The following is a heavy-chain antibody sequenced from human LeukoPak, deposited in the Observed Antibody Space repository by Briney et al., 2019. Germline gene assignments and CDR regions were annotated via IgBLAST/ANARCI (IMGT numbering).Heavy chain of an antibody. CDR2: INHSGST. CDR1: GGSFSGYY. Sequence: SETLSLTCAVYGGSFSGYYWSWIRQPPGKGLEWIGEINHSGSTNYTPSLKSRVTISIDTSKNQFSLKLSSVTAADTAVYYCARGAFYGSGSHYGMDVWGQETTVTVSS. D-gene: IGHD3-10*01. V-gene: IGHV4-34*01. CDR3: ARGAFYGSGSHYGMDV. J-gene: IGHJ6*02.